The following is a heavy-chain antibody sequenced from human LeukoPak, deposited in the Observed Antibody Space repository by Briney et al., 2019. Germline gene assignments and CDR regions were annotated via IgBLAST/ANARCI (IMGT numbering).Heavy chain of an antibody. Sequence: GASVKVSCKASGYTFTSYGISWVRQAPGQGLEWMGWISAYNGNTNYAQKLQGRVTMTRDTSTSTVYMELSSLRSEDTAVYYCARGPLYGDLNWFDPWGQGTLVTVSS. CDR3: ARGPLYGDLNWFDP. J-gene: IGHJ5*02. D-gene: IGHD4-17*01. CDR2: ISAYNGNT. V-gene: IGHV1-18*01. CDR1: GYTFTSYG.